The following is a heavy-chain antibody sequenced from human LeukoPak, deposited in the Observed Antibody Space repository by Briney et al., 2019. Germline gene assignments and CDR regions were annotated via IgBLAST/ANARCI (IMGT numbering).Heavy chain of an antibody. CDR2: INPSGGST. CDR3: ARGVTAMGHFDY. CDR1: GYTFTSYY. Sequence: EASVKVSCKASGYTFTSYYMHWVRQAPGQGLEWMGIINPSGGSTSYAQKFQGRVTMTTDTSTSTAYMELRSLRSDDTAVYYCARGVTAMGHFDYWGQGTLVTVSS. D-gene: IGHD5-18*01. J-gene: IGHJ4*02. V-gene: IGHV1-46*01.